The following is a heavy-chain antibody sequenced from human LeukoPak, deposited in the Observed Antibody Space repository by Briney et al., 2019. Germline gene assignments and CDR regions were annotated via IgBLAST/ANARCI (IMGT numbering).Heavy chain of an antibody. CDR2: IYYSGST. CDR1: GGSISSYY. D-gene: IGHD3-9*01. CDR3: ARRPRNDILTGTPFDY. Sequence: ETLSLTCTVSGGSISSYYWSWIRQPPGKGLEWIGYIYYSGSTDSNPSLKSRVTISVDTSKNQFSLKLRSVTAADTAVYYCARRPRNDILTGTPFDYWGQGILVTVSS. V-gene: IGHV4-59*01. J-gene: IGHJ4*02.